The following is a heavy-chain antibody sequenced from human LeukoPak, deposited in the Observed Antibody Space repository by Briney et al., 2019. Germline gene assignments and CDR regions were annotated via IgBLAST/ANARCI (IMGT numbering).Heavy chain of an antibody. CDR1: GYTFTSYD. CDR3: AREMATQPYYFDY. J-gene: IGHJ4*02. Sequence: ASVKVSCKASGYTFTSYDINWVRQATGQGLEWMGRINPNSGGTNYAQKFQGRVTMTRDTSISTAYMELSRLRSDDTAVYYCAREMATQPYYFDYWGQGTLVTVSS. D-gene: IGHD5-24*01. V-gene: IGHV1-2*06. CDR2: INPNSGGT.